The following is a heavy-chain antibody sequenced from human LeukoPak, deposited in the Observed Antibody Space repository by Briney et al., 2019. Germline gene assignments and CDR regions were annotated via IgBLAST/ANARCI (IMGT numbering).Heavy chain of an antibody. CDR1: GFTFSSYS. V-gene: IGHV3-48*04. CDR2: ISSSSTI. J-gene: IGHJ4*02. D-gene: IGHD5-24*01. CDR3: ARDGTMATKSL. Sequence: GGSLRLSCAASGFTFSSYSMNWVRQAPGKGLEWVSYISSSSTIYYADSVKGRFTISRDNAKNSLYLQMNSLRAEDTAVYYCARDGTMATKSLWGQGTLVTVSS.